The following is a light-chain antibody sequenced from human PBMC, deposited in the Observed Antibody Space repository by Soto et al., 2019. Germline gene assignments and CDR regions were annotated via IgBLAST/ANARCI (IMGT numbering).Light chain of an antibody. CDR1: QSISSN. CDR2: RTS. CDR3: QQYNNWPRAT. V-gene: IGKV3-15*01. Sequence: ETVMTQSPATLSVSPGERATLSCRASQSISSNLAWYQQKPGQAPRLLMFRTSTRATGVPARFSGSGSGTEFNITISSLQSEDFAVYYCQQYNNWPRATFGGGTKGEIK. J-gene: IGKJ4*01.